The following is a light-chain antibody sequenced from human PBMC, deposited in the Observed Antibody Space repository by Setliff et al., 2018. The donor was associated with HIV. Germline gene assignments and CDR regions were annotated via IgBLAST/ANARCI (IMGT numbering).Light chain of an antibody. Sequence: QSAPAQPASVSGSPGQSITISCTGSNSDVGGYNYVSWYHQHPGKAPKLMIYEVSNRPSGVSNRFSGSKSGNTASLTISGLQAEDEADYYCSSYTNTNTGVFGTGTKVTVL. CDR2: EVS. CDR1: NSDVGGYNY. V-gene: IGLV2-14*01. J-gene: IGLJ1*01. CDR3: SSYTNTNTGV.